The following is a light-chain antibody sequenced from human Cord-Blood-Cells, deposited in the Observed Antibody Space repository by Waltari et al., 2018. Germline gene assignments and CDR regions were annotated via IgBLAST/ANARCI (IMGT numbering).Light chain of an antibody. CDR1: SSDVGRHNL. V-gene: IGLV2-23*01. Sequence: QSALTQPASVSGSPGQSIPIPCTGTSSDVGRHNLLSWYQQHPGKSPKLMIYEGSKRPSGVSNRFSGSKSGNTASLTISGLQAEDEADYYCCSYAGSSTYVFGTGTKVTVL. CDR2: EGS. CDR3: CSYAGSSTYV. J-gene: IGLJ1*01.